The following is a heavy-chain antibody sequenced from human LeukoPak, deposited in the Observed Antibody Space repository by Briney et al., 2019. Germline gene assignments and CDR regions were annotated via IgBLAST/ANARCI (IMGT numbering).Heavy chain of an antibody. CDR3: AAYVYGDYPFNLGWWDTY. CDR2: ISSTSSTI. D-gene: IGHD4-17*01. CDR1: GFTFSSHS. Sequence: GGSLRLSCAASGFTFSSHSMNWVRQAPGKGLEWVSYISSTSSTIYYADSVKGRFTISRDNSKNTLYLQMNSLRAEDTAVYYCAAYVYGDYPFNLGWWDTYWGQGTLVTVSS. V-gene: IGHV3-48*04. J-gene: IGHJ4*02.